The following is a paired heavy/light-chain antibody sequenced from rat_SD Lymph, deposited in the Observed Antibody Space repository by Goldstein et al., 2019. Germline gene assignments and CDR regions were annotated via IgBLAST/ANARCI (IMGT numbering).Light chain of an antibody. V-gene: IGKV16S1*01. J-gene: IGKJ2-1*01. CDR2: SGS. CDR1: KSISNN. CDR3: QQYNEYPPT. Sequence: DVQMTQSPSYLAASPGESVSISCKASKSISNNLAWYQEKPGKANKLLIHSGSTLQSGTPSRFSGSGSGTDFTLTIRSLESEDFAVYYCQQYNEYPPTFGAGTKLELK.
Heavy chain of an antibody. CDR2: INTGSGGT. V-gene: IGHV1-57*01. Sequence: QVQLQQSGAELAKPGSSVKISCKASGYTFTSYDISWIKQTTGQGLEYIGYINTGSGGTYYNEKFKGKATLTVDKSSSTAFMQLSSLTPEDTAVYYCAREGFYYYSSYIYGDYFDYWGQGVMVTVSS. J-gene: IGHJ2*01. CDR3: AREGFYYYSSYIYGDYFDY. CDR1: GYTFTSYD. D-gene: IGHD1-2*01.